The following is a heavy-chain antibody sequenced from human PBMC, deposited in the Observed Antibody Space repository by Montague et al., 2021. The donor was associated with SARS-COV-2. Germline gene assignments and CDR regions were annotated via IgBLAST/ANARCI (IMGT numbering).Heavy chain of an antibody. CDR2: IYYAGNT. V-gene: IGHV4-4*02. CDR3: ARWGSSGWGVTVSAELDY. Sequence: SETLSLTCTVSDGSITSPNWWNWVRQPPGKGLEWIGEIYYAGNTNYNPSLKSRVTIFIDKSNNHFSLQLSSVTAADTAVYYCARWGSSGWGVTVSAELDYWGQGILVIVSS. D-gene: IGHD3-16*01. J-gene: IGHJ4*02. CDR1: DGSITSPNW.